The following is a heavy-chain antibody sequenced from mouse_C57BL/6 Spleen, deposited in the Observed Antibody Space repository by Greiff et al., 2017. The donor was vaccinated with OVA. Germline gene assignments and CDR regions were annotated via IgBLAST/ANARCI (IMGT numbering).Heavy chain of an antibody. CDR3: ARGPLLARYFDF. D-gene: IGHD1-3*01. J-gene: IGHJ1*03. V-gene: IGHV5-15*01. CDR2: ISNLAYSN. CDR1: GFTFSDYG. Sequence: EVKLVESGGGLVQPGGSLKLSCAASGFTFSDYGMAWVRQAPRKGPEWVAFISNLAYSNYYAATVTGRFTISRENAKNTLYLEMSSLMSEDTAMDYCARGPLLARYFDFWGTGTTVTVSS.